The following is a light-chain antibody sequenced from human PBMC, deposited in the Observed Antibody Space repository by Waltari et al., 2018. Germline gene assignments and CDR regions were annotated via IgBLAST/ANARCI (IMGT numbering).Light chain of an antibody. J-gene: IGLJ3*02. CDR3: SSRNGRANQVV. CDR1: SLRTSY. Sequence: SSELTQDPAVSVALGQTVRITCQGDSLRTSYASWYQLKPGQAPVLVIDGKDNRPSGIPDRISGYSAGATASLTITGGQAEDEADYYCSSRNGRANQVVFAGGTKVTVL. CDR2: GKD. V-gene: IGLV3-19*01.